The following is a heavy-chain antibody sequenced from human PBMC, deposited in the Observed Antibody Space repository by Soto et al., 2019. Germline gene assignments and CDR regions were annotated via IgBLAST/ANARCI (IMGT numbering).Heavy chain of an antibody. J-gene: IGHJ5*02. CDR1: GGSISRGGYY. CDR3: ARDRDWGSYRPYNWFDP. D-gene: IGHD3-16*02. CDR2: ISYSGST. V-gene: IGHV4-31*03. Sequence: QVQLQESGPGLVKPSQTLSLTCTVSGGSISRGGYYWIWIRQHPRKGLEWIGYISYSGSTYYNPCLKSRVNIEVDPSKNQFSLKLSSVPAGDTAGYYWARDRDWGSYRPYNWFDPWGQGTLVTVSS.